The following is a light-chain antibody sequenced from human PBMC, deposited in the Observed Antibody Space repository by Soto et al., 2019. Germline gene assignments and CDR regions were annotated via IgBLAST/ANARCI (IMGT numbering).Light chain of an antibody. CDR3: QQSYITPQT. Sequence: TKSLVSVSVSQGDRVTXSCRASQRISNYLNWYQQKPGKAPKLLIYAASTWKSGVPSRFSGSGSGTDFTLTISSLQPEDFAPYYCQQSYITPQTFGQFTKVDVK. V-gene: IGKV1-39*01. J-gene: IGKJ1*01. CDR2: AAS. CDR1: QRISNY.